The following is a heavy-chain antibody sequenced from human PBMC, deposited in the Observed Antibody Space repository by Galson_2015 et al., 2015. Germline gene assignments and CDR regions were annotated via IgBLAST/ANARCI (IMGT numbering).Heavy chain of an antibody. J-gene: IGHJ6*02. CDR3: AKDNEGYCSDGHCYSYYYYGMDV. CDR1: GFTFSSCG. Sequence: SLRLSCAASGFTFSSCGMHWVRQAPGKGLEWVALISDEGGIKEYADSVKGRFTISRDNSKNTLSLQMNSLRAEDTAIYYCAKDNEGYCSDGHCYSYYYYGMDVWGQGTTVTVSS. CDR2: ISDEGGIK. V-gene: IGHV3-30*18. D-gene: IGHD2-15*01.